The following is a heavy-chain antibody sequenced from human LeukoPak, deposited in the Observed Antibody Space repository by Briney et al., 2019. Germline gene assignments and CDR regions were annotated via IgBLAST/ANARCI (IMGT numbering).Heavy chain of an antibody. D-gene: IGHD6-19*01. CDR1: GFTFSGSA. Sequence: HPGGSLRLSCAASGFTFSGSAMHWFRQASGKGLEWVGRIRSKANSYATAYAASVKGRFTISRDDSKNTAYLQMNSLKTEDTAVYYCTRPVAVAGNWGEAFDIWGQGTMVTVSS. J-gene: IGHJ3*02. V-gene: IGHV3-73*01. CDR3: TRPVAVAGNWGEAFDI. CDR2: IRSKANSYAT.